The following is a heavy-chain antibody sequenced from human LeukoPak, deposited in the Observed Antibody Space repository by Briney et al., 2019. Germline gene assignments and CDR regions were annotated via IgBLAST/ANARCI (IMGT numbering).Heavy chain of an antibody. CDR1: GCSFSSDN. CDR2: ITSTSTYI. V-gene: IGHV3-21*01. Sequence: GGSLRLSCASSGCSFSSDNRNWVRQAPGKELEWVSTITSTSTYIAYADSVKGRFTISRDNADNSLYLQMNSLRGDDTAVYYCAKERPHGMDVWGQGTSVTVSS. J-gene: IGHJ6*02. D-gene: IGHD6-6*01. CDR3: AKERPHGMDV.